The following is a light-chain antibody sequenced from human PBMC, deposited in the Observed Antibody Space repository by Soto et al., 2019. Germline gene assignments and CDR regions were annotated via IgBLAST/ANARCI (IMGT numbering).Light chain of an antibody. Sequence: IVLTQSPGTLSLSPGERATLSCRASQSVSSNLAWYQQKPGQAPRLLIYGASTRATGIPARFSGSGSGTDFTLTINRLEPADFAVYYCQYYGSSSTFGQGTKVDIK. CDR2: GAS. V-gene: IGKV3-20*01. CDR1: QSVSSN. CDR3: QYYGSSST. J-gene: IGKJ1*01.